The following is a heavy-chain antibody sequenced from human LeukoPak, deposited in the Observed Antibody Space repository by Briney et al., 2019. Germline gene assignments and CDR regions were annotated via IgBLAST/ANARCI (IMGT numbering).Heavy chain of an antibody. CDR2: ISSSGSTI. CDR3: ARGGYSGYDFDY. Sequence: KTGGSLRLSCAASGFTFSDYYMSWLRQAPGKGLEWVSYISSSGSTIYYADSVKGRFTISRDNAKNSLYLQMNSLRAQATAVYYCARGGYSGYDFDYWGQGTLVTVSS. CDR1: GFTFSDYY. J-gene: IGHJ4*02. D-gene: IGHD5-12*01. V-gene: IGHV3-11*04.